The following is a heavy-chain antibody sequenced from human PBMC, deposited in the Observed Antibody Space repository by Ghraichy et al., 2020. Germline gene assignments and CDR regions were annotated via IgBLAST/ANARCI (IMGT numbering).Heavy chain of an antibody. CDR1: GASISSGGHF. Sequence: SETLSLTCTVSGASISSGGHFWSWIRQHPGKGLECIGHIYNTGSTYYNPSLKSRVSISVDTSKNQSSLKLSAVTAADTAVYYCARETSSSDAYSMDVWGQGTTVTVSS. CDR2: IYNTGST. CDR3: ARETSSSDAYSMDV. V-gene: IGHV4-31*03. D-gene: IGHD6-6*01. J-gene: IGHJ6*02.